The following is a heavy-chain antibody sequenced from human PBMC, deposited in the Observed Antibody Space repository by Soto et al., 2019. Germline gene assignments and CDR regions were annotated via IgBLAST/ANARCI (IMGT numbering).Heavy chain of an antibody. CDR2: INPATGAA. CDR1: GYPVTAYY. D-gene: IGHD3-3*01. J-gene: IGHJ3*02. Sequence: QLHLVQSGAVVKKPGASVTVSCSASGYPVTAYYMHWVRQAPGRGLEWMGGINPATGAAKYTQTFQGRVTRTRDTSTGTVFMELGGLTSEDTAVFYFAGGGGVGVAGSAAFDMWGQGTVVTVSS. V-gene: IGHV1-2*02. CDR3: AGGGGVGVAGSAAFDM.